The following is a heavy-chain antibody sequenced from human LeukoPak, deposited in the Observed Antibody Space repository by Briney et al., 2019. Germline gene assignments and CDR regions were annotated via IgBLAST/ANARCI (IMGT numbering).Heavy chain of an antibody. CDR2: ISYDGSNR. CDR3: ARTVCSGGSCYFSPQHMFDY. J-gene: IGHJ4*02. Sequence: PGGSLRLSCAASGFTFSTYAMNWVRQAPGKGLEWVAVISYDGSNRYYADSMKGRFTISRDNSKNMLYLQIDSLRPEDTAMYYCARTVCSGGSCYFSPQHMFDYWGQGTLVTVSS. D-gene: IGHD2-15*01. V-gene: IGHV3-30*03. CDR1: GFTFSTYA.